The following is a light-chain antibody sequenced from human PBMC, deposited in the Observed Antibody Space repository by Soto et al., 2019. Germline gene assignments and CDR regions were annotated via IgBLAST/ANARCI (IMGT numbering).Light chain of an antibody. J-gene: IGKJ2*01. CDR2: CAS. CDR3: QQYESTPPT. Sequence: DIVMTQSPDSLAVSLGERATINCKSSKSVLYSSNNKNYLAWYQQRPGQPPKLLIYCASTRESGVPDRFSGSGSGTDFTLTITSLQAEDVAVYYCQQYESTPPTFGQGTKLEIK. CDR1: KSVLYSSNNKNY. V-gene: IGKV4-1*01.